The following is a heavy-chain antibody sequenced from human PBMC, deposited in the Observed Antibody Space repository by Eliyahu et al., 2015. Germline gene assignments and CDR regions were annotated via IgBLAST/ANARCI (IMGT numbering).Heavy chain of an antibody. V-gene: IGHV1-69*05. Sequence: QVQLVQSGAEVKKPGSSVKVSCKASGGTFSSYAISWVRQAPGQGLEWMGGIIPIFGTANYAQKFQGRVTITTDESTSTAYMELSSLRSEDTAVYYCASLPYCGGDCSLSYYYGMDVWGQGTTVTVSS. CDR2: IIPIFGTA. CDR1: GGTFSSYA. D-gene: IGHD2-21*02. J-gene: IGHJ6*02. CDR3: ASLPYCGGDCSLSYYYGMDV.